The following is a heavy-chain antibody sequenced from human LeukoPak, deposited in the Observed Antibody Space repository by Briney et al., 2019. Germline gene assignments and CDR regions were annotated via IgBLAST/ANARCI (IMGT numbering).Heavy chain of an antibody. D-gene: IGHD2-15*01. CDR1: GGSFSGYY. CDR2: INHSGST. Sequence: SETLSLTCAVYGGSFSGYYWSWIRQPPGKGLEWIGEINHSGSTNYNPSLKSRVTISVDTSKNQFSLKLSSVTAADTAVYYCARFPLGYCSGGSCYYYYGMDVWGQGTTVTVSS. J-gene: IGHJ6*02. CDR3: ARFPLGYCSGGSCYYYYGMDV. V-gene: IGHV4-34*01.